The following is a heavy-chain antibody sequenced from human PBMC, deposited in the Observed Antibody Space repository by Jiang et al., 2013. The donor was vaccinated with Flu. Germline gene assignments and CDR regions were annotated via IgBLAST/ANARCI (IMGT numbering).Heavy chain of an antibody. V-gene: IGHV3-11*06. J-gene: IGHJ4*02. D-gene: IGHD3-22*01. CDR2: ISSSSSFI. Sequence: QLVESGGGLVKPGGSLRLSCAASGFTFSDYYMSWIRQAPGKGLEWVSSISSSSSFIYYADSVKGRFTISRDNAKNSLYLQMNSLRAEDTAVYYCARSPPYYDSSGSPFAYWGQGTLVTVSS. CDR1: GFTFSDYY. CDR3: ARSPPYYDSSGSPFAY.